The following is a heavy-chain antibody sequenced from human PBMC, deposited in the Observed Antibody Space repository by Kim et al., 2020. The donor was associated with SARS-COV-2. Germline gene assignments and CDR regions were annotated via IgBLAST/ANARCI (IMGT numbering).Heavy chain of an antibody. D-gene: IGHD3-10*01. V-gene: IGHV1-2*02. CDR3: AREFSGAFDI. CDR2: T. J-gene: IGHJ3*02. Sequence: TNYAQNVQDRVTMTRDTSISTAYMELSSLTSEDTAMYYCAREFSGAFDIWGQGTMVTVSS.